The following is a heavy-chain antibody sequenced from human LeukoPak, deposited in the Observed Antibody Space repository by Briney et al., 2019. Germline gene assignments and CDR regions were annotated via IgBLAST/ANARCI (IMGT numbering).Heavy chain of an antibody. Sequence: PSDTLSLTCTVSGGSISIYYWLWIRQPAGRGREWIGRIYTSGGTNYNPSLKSRVTMSVDTSKNQFSLKLSSVTAADTAVYYCARDCSGGSCYPAGYYGMDVWGQGTTVTVSS. CDR2: IYTSGGT. V-gene: IGHV4-4*07. D-gene: IGHD2-15*01. CDR1: GGSISIYY. J-gene: IGHJ6*02. CDR3: ARDCSGGSCYPAGYYGMDV.